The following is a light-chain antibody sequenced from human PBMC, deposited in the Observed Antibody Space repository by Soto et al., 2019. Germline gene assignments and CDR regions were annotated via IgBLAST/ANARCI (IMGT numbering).Light chain of an antibody. CDR3: SSYTSRRTLV. V-gene: IGLV2-14*01. CDR1: SSDVGGYNY. CDR2: EVS. J-gene: IGLJ3*02. Sequence: QSALTQPASVSGSPGQSITISCTGTSSDVGGYNYVSWYQQHPGNAPRLMIYEVSNRPSGVSNRFSGSKSGNTASLTISGLQAEGEADYYCSSYTSRRTLVFGGGTKLTVL.